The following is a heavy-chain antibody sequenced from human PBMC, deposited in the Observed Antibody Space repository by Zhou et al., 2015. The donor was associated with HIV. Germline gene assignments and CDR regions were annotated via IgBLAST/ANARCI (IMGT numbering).Heavy chain of an antibody. Sequence: QVQLVQSGAEVKRPGSSVKVSCKASGGTFSSYAISWVRQAPGQGLEWMGGIIPIFGTANYAQKFQGRVTITADESTSTAYMELSSLRSEDTAVYYCAREVHCSSTSCYTDYYYYYGMDVWGQGTTVTVSS. D-gene: IGHD2-2*02. CDR3: AREVHCSSTSCYTDYYYYYGMDV. J-gene: IGHJ6*02. V-gene: IGHV1-69*01. CDR1: GGTFSSYA. CDR2: IIPIFGTA.